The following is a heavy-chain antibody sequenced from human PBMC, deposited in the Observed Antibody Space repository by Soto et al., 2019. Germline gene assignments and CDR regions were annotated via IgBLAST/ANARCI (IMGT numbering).Heavy chain of an antibody. Sequence: QVQLVQSGAEVKKPGSSVKVSCKASGGTFSSYAISWVRQAPGQGLEWMGGIIPIFGTANYAQKFQGRVTITADESTSTAYMELSSLRSEDTAVYYCARDHPNTRSWADAFDIWGQGTMFTVSS. J-gene: IGHJ3*02. CDR1: GGTFSSYA. D-gene: IGHD7-27*01. CDR3: ARDHPNTRSWADAFDI. V-gene: IGHV1-69*01. CDR2: IIPIFGTA.